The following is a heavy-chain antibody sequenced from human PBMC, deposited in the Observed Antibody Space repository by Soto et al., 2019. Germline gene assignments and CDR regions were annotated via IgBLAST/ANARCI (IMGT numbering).Heavy chain of an antibody. CDR2: INPNSGGT. D-gene: IGHD1-1*01. CDR1: GYTFTGYY. Sequence: GASVKVSCKASGYTFTGYYMHWVRQAPGQGLEWMGWINPNSGGTNYAQKFQGWVTMTRDTSISTAYMELSRLRSDDTAVYYCARDALHWNPYCYYCKDVWGKGPTVTVSS. J-gene: IGHJ6*03. CDR3: ARDALHWNPYCYYCKDV. V-gene: IGHV1-2*04.